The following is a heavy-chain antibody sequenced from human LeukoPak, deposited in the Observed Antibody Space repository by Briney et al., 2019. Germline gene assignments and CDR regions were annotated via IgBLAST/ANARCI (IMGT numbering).Heavy chain of an antibody. V-gene: IGHV3-23*01. CDR3: AKDCKFTGSYQSAEH. Sequence: TGGSLRLSCAASGFTFSSYAMSWVRQAPGKGLEWVSAISGSGGTTYYADSLKGRFTISRDNSKNTLYLQVNGLRAEDTAIYYCAKDCKFTGSYQSAEHWGQGTLVTVSS. D-gene: IGHD1-26*01. CDR2: ISGSGGTT. J-gene: IGHJ4*02. CDR1: GFTFSSYA.